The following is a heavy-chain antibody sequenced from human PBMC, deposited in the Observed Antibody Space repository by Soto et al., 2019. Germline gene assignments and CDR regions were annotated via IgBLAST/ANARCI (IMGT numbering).Heavy chain of an antibody. CDR2: IYHSGST. CDR3: ARDDHIVVVPTSLSAMDF. V-gene: IGHV4-4*02. Sequence: SETLSLTCAVYGGSISSNKWWSWVRQPPGKGLEWIGEIYHSGSTNYNPSLKSRVTISLDKSKNQFSLKLTSVTAADSAVYYCARDDHIVVVPTSLSAMDFWGQGTTVTVSS. D-gene: IGHD2-2*01. CDR1: GGSISSNKW. J-gene: IGHJ6*02.